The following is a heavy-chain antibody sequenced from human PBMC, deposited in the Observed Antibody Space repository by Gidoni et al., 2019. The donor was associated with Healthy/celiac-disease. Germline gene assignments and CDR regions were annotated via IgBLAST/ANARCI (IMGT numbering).Heavy chain of an antibody. J-gene: IGHJ4*02. CDR2: IDYSGST. CDR3: ARDNDELRFLDY. V-gene: IGHV4-59*01. D-gene: IGHD3-3*01. CDR1: GGSISRYY. Sequence: QVQLQESCPGLVKPSEPLSLTCTFSGGSISRYYWSWIRQPPGKGLEWIGYIDYSGSTKYNPSLKSRVTISVDTSKNQFSLKLSSVTAADTAVYYCARDNDELRFLDYWGQGTLGTVSS.